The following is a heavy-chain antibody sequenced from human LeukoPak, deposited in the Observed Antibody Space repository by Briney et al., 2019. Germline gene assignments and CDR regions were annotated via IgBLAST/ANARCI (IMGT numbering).Heavy chain of an antibody. J-gene: IGHJ4*02. D-gene: IGHD6-19*01. V-gene: IGHV3-9*01. Sequence: GGSLRLSCAASGFTFDDYAMHWVRQAPGKGLEWVSGISWNSGSIGYADSVKGRFTISRDNAKNSLYLQMNSLRAEDTALYYCAKDTAVAFDYWGQGTLVTVSS. CDR1: GFTFDDYA. CDR3: AKDTAVAFDY. CDR2: ISWNSGSI.